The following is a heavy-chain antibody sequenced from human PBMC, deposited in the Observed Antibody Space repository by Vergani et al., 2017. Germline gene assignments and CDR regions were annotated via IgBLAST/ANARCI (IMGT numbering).Heavy chain of an antibody. J-gene: IGHJ5*02. CDR3: ARESKKSYYYDSSGLNWFDP. D-gene: IGHD3-22*01. V-gene: IGHV3-11*06. Sequence: QVQLVESGGGLVKPGGSLRLSCAASGFTFSDYYMNWIRQAPGKGLEWVSFISSSSSYTNYADSVKGRFTISRDNAKNSLYLQMNSLRAEDTAVYYCARESKKSYYYDSSGLNWFDPWGQGTLVTVSS. CDR1: GFTFSDYY. CDR2: ISSSSSYT.